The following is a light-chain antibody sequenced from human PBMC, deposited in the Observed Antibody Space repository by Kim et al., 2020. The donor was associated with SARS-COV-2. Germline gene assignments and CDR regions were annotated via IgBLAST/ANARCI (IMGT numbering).Light chain of an antibody. J-gene: IGKJ1*01. V-gene: IGKV3-15*01. CDR3: QQYNKWPPWT. CDR2: GAS. CDR1: QSISSY. Sequence: SPGERTTLSCRASQSISSYLAWYQQKPGQAPRLLIYGASTRATGIPARFSGSGSGTEFTLTISSLQSEDFAVYYCQQYNKWPPWTFGQGTKVDIK.